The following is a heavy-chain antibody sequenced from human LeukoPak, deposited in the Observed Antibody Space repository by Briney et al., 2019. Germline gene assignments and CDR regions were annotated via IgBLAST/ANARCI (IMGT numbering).Heavy chain of an antibody. D-gene: IGHD6-19*01. J-gene: IGHJ4*02. CDR3: ARQIADSSGPIDY. V-gene: IGHV5-51*01. Sequence: PGGSLRLSCKDSGYTFASYWIAWVRQMPGNGLEWMGIIYPGDSDTRYSPSFQGQVTISADKSINTAYLQWSSLKASDTAMYYCARQIADSSGPIDYWGQGALVTVSS. CDR2: IYPGDSDT. CDR1: GYTFASYW.